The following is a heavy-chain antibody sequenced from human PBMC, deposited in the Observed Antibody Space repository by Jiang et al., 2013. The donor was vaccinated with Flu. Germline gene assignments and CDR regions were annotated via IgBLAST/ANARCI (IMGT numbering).Heavy chain of an antibody. CDR2: ISGSGGST. V-gene: IGHV3-23*01. Sequence: SYAMSWVRQAPGKGLEWVSAISGSGGSTYYADSVKGRFTISRDNSKNTLYLQMNSLRAEDTAVYYCAKEGEDYGDLNPMAEYFQHWGQGTLVTVSS. J-gene: IGHJ1*01. CDR3: AKEGEDYGDLNPMAEYFQH. CDR1: SYA. D-gene: IGHD4-17*01.